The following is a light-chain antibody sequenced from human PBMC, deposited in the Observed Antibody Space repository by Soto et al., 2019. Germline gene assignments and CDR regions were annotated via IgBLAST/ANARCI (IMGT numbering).Light chain of an antibody. Sequence: EIVVTQSPLSLPVTPGEPASISCRSSQSLLHSNGHNYLEWYLQKQGQSPQLLIYLGSNRASGVPDRFSGSGAGTDFTLKISRVEAEDVGVYYCMQALQSWTFGQGTKVEIK. CDR1: QSLLHSNGHNY. J-gene: IGKJ1*01. CDR3: MQALQSWT. V-gene: IGKV2-28*01. CDR2: LGS.